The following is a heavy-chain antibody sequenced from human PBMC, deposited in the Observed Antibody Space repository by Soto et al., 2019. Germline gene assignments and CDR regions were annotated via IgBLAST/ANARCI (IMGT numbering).Heavy chain of an antibody. CDR2: ITWNSGLL. CDR1: GFTFDDYA. Sequence: GGSLRLSCAASGFTFDDYAMHWVRQAPGKGLEWVSGITWNSGLLGYADSVKGRFTISRDNAKNSLYLQMNSLRAEDTALYYCAKGVGYGSGSPLDYWGQGTLVTVSS. J-gene: IGHJ4*02. V-gene: IGHV3-9*01. CDR3: AKGVGYGSGSPLDY. D-gene: IGHD3-10*01.